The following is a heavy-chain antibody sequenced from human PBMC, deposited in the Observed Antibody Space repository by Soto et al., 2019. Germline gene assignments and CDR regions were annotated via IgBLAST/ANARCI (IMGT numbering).Heavy chain of an antibody. Sequence: AASVKVSCKASGYTFTGYYMHWVRQAPGQGLEWMGWINPNSGGTNYAQKFQGWVTMTRDTSISTAYMELSRLRSDDTAVYYCARDKNYSSGWYADYCYFDYWGQGTLVTVSS. J-gene: IGHJ4*02. CDR2: INPNSGGT. CDR1: GYTFTGYY. V-gene: IGHV1-2*04. D-gene: IGHD6-19*01. CDR3: ARDKNYSSGWYADYCYFDY.